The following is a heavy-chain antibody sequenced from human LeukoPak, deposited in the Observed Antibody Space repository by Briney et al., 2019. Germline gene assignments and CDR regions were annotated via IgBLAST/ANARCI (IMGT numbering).Heavy chain of an antibody. Sequence: PGRSLRLSCAASGFTFSSYGMHWVRQAPGKGLEWVAVISFDATNKYYADSVKGRFTASRDNSKNTLYLQMNSLRAEDTAVYYCARAKTGYYDSSGSAFDIWGQGTMVTVSS. D-gene: IGHD3-22*01. V-gene: IGHV3-30*03. CDR2: ISFDATNK. J-gene: IGHJ3*02. CDR3: ARAKTGYYDSSGSAFDI. CDR1: GFTFSSYG.